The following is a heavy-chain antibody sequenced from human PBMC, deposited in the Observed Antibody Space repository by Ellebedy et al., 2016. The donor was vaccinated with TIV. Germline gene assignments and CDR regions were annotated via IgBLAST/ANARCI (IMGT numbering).Heavy chain of an antibody. CDR3: ASAGDYVGGFDY. Sequence: KVSSKGSGYSFTSYWISWVRQMPGKGLEWMGRIDPSDSYTNYSPSFQGHVTISADKSISTAYLQWSSLKASDTAMYYCASAGDYVGGFDYWGQGTLVTVSS. V-gene: IGHV5-10-1*01. CDR2: IDPSDSYT. J-gene: IGHJ4*02. D-gene: IGHD4-17*01. CDR1: GYSFTSYW.